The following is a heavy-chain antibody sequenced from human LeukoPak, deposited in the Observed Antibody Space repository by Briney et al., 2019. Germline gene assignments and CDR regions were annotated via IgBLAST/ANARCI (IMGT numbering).Heavy chain of an antibody. Sequence: SETLSLTCAVYGGSFSGYYWGWIRQPPEKGLEWIGSIYYSGSTYYNPSLKSRVTISVDTSKNQFSLKLSSVTAADTAVYYCARHATTLRFLGSMDVWGKGTTVTVSS. D-gene: IGHD3-3*01. CDR2: IYYSGST. V-gene: IGHV4-39*01. CDR3: ARHATTLRFLGSMDV. J-gene: IGHJ6*04. CDR1: GGSFSGYY.